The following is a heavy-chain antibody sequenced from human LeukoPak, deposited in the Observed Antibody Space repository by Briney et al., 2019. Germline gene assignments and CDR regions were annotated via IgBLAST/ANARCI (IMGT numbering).Heavy chain of an antibody. CDR3: ARVAEWLDDLDY. J-gene: IGHJ4*02. Sequence: GGALRLSCAASGFTFSSYAMHRVRQAPGKGVEWVAVISYDGSNKYYADSVKGRFTISRDNSKNTLYLQMNSLRAEDTAVYYCARVAEWLDDLDYWGQGTLVTVSS. V-gene: IGHV3-30*04. CDR2: ISYDGSNK. CDR1: GFTFSSYA. D-gene: IGHD6-19*01.